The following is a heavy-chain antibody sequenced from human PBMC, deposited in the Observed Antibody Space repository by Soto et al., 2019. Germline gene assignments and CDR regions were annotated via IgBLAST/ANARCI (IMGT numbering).Heavy chain of an antibody. D-gene: IGHD3-3*01. CDR1: GYTFSNYG. J-gene: IGHJ4*02. CDR3: ARQHNDLWSDSPDFDY. V-gene: IGHV1-18*04. Sequence: QVQLVQSGGEVKKPGASVKVSCKASGYTFSNYGVSWVRQAPGQGLEWMGWITAYNGKTNYAHNFEGRVAMTIDTSTSTAYMELRSLRSDDTAVYYCARQHNDLWSDSPDFDYWGQGPLVTVSA. CDR2: ITAYNGKT.